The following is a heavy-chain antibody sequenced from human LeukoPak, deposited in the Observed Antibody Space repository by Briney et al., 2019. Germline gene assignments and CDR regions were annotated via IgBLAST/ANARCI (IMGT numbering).Heavy chain of an antibody. CDR3: AGEERTIDAFDI. Sequence: SETLSLTCTVSGGSISSYYWSWIRQPPGKGLEWIGYIYYSGSTNYNPSLKSRVTISVDTSKNQFSLKLSSVTAADTAVYYCAGEERTIDAFDIWGQGTMVTVSS. CDR1: GGSISSYY. D-gene: IGHD4/OR15-4a*01. V-gene: IGHV4-59*01. J-gene: IGHJ3*02. CDR2: IYYSGST.